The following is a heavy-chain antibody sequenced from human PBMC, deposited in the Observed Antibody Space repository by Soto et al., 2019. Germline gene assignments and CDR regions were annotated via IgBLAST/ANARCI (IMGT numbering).Heavy chain of an antibody. J-gene: IGHJ6*02. V-gene: IGHV1-2*04. CDR3: ARGHSTDCSNGVCSFFYNHEMDV. CDR2: IDPKSGGT. CDR1: GYSFTDYH. Sequence: ASVKVSCKASGYSFTDYHIHWVRQAPGQGLEWLGRIDPKSGGTSTAQKFQGWVTMTRDRSISTVYMELTRLRSDDTAVYFCARGHSTDCSNGVCSFFYNHEMDVWGQGTTVTVSS. D-gene: IGHD2-8*01.